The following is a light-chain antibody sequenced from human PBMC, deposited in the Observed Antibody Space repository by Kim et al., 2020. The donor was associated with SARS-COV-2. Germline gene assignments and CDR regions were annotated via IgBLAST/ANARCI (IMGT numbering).Light chain of an antibody. V-gene: IGLV4-69*01. J-gene: IGLJ3*02. Sequence: SVKLTCTLSSGHSSNPIAWHQQQAEKGPRYLMTLNSDGSHSKGDGIPDRFSGSSSGAGRYLTISGLQSDDEADYYCQTWGTGIWVFGGGTKVTVL. CDR3: QTWGTGIWV. CDR1: SGHSSNP. CDR2: LNSDGSH.